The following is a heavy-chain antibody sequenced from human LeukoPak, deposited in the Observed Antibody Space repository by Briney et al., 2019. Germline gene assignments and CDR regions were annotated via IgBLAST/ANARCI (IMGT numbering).Heavy chain of an antibody. CDR1: GGSISSGGYY. J-gene: IGHJ4*02. D-gene: IGHD6-13*01. Sequence: KPSETLSLTCTVSGGSISSGGYYWSWIRQHPGKGLEWIGYIYYSGSTYYNPSLKSRVTISVDTSKNQFSLKLSSVTAADTAVYYCAREGASSSWYIRNPEEHEFDYWGQGTLVTVSS. CDR3: AREGASSSWYIRNPEEHEFDY. V-gene: IGHV4-31*03. CDR2: IYYSGST.